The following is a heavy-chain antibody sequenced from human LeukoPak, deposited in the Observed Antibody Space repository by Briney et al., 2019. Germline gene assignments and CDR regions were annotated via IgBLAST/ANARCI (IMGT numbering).Heavy chain of an antibody. V-gene: IGHV3-21*04. CDR1: GFTFSTYT. D-gene: IGHD6-19*01. CDR2: ISSSGTYI. Sequence: GGSLRLSCAASGFTFSTYTMNWVRQAPGKGLDWVSSISSSGTYIDYADSVKGRFTISRDNAKNSLYLQVNSLRAEDTAVYYCAKAVTGFWYFDLWGRGTLVTVSS. CDR3: AKAVTGFWYFDL. J-gene: IGHJ2*01.